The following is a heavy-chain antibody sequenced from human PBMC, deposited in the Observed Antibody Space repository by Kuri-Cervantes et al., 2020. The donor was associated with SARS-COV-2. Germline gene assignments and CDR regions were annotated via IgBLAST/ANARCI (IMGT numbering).Heavy chain of an antibody. D-gene: IGHD2-15*01. J-gene: IGHJ1*01. CDR1: GFTFSSYG. CDR2: IRYDGSNK. Sequence: GESLKISCAASGFTFSSYGMHWVRQAPGKGLEWVAFIRYDGSNKYYADSVKGRFTISRDNSKNTLYLQMNSLRAEDTAVYYCARGVVAATPGFFQHWGQGTLVTVSS. CDR3: ARGVVAATPGFFQH. V-gene: IGHV3-30*02.